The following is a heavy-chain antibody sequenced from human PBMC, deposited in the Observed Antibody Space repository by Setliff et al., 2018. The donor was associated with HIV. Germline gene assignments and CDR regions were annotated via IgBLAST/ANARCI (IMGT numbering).Heavy chain of an antibody. Sequence: ASVKVSCKASGGTFSGSGINWVRQAPGRGFEWVGGLLPLFETTTYAQTFQGRVSITTDESTSTTYMELSSLRSDDTAVYYCARGQVVGYTYSGIELWGQGTLVTVSS. CDR2: LLPLFETT. D-gene: IGHD5-18*01. CDR1: GGTFSGSG. J-gene: IGHJ4*02. CDR3: ARGQVVGYTYSGIEL. V-gene: IGHV1-69*05.